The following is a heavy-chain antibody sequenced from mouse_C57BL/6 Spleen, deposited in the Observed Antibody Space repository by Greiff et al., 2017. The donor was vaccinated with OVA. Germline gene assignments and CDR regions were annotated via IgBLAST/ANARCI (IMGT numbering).Heavy chain of an antibody. J-gene: IGHJ2*01. CDR3: ARSDTTVRAQDY. V-gene: IGHV1-64*01. CDR1: GYTFTSYW. CDR2: IHPNSGST. D-gene: IGHD1-1*01. Sequence: QVQLQQPGAELVKPGASVKLSCKASGYTFTSYWMHWVKQRPGQGLEWIGMIHPNSGSTNYNEKFKSKATLTVDNSSSTAYMQLSSLTSEDSAVYYCARSDTTVRAQDYWGQGTTLTVSS.